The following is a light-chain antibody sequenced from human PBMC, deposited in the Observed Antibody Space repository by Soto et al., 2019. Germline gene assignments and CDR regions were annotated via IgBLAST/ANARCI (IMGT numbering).Light chain of an antibody. CDR3: QQYGSSPLIS. CDR1: QTVSISY. CDR2: GAS. Sequence: VLTQSPGTLSLSPGESATLSCRASQTVSISYLTWYQQKPGQAPRLLIFGASKRATGIPDRFSGSGSGRDFTLTISGLEPEDFAVYYCQQYGSSPLISFGQGTRLEIK. J-gene: IGKJ5*01. V-gene: IGKV3-20*01.